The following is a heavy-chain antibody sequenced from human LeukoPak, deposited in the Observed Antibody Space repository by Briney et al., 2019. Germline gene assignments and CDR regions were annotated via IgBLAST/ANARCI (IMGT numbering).Heavy chain of an antibody. CDR3: VSGLPRYYYGSGSYYTLDY. J-gene: IGHJ4*02. CDR2: INHSGST. D-gene: IGHD3-10*01. CDR1: GGSFSGYY. V-gene: IGHV4-34*01. Sequence: KPSETLSLTCAVYGGSFSGYYWSWIRQPPGKGLEWIGEINHSGSTNYNPSLKSRVTISVDTSKNQFSLKLSSVTAADTAVYYCVSGLPRYYYGSGSYYTLDYWGQGTLVTVSS.